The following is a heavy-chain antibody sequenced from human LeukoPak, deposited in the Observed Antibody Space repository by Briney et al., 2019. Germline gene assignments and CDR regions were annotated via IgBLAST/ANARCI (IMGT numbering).Heavy chain of an antibody. CDR1: GFTFSGHD. Sequence: GGSLRLSCAASGFTFSGHDMTWVRQAPGKGLEWVSGISGSGVSTYYADSVKGRFTISRGNSKSTLYLQMNSLRADDTAVYYCAKRRGSGSYYNIDYWGQGTLVTVSS. CDR3: AKRRGSGSYYNIDY. CDR2: ISGSGVST. V-gene: IGHV3-23*01. J-gene: IGHJ4*02. D-gene: IGHD3-10*01.